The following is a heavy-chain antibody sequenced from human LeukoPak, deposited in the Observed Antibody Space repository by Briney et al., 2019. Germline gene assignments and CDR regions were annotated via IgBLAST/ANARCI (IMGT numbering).Heavy chain of an antibody. V-gene: IGHV1-2*06. CDR1: EYTFTGYY. D-gene: IGHD2-2*01. CDR3: VRDRGGYCSRANCRAGWFDP. J-gene: IGHJ5*02. Sequence: ASVKVSCKGSEYTFTGYYMHWVRQAPGQGLEWMGRINPNSGGTDYAQKFQGRVTMTRDTSIRTAYMELSRLRSDDTAVYYCVRDRGGYCSRANCRAGWFDPWGQGTLVTVSS. CDR2: INPNSGGT.